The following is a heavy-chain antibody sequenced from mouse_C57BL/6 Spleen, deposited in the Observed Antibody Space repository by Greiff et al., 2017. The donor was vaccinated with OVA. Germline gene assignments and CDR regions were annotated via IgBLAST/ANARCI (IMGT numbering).Heavy chain of an antibody. CDR1: GYTFTSYW. J-gene: IGHJ3*01. CDR2: INPSSGYT. Sequence: QVQLKESGAELAKPGASVKLSCKASGYTFTSYWMHWVKQRPGQGLEWIGYINPSSGYTKYNQKFKDKATLTADKSSSTAYMQLSSLTYEDSAVYYCARQNYYGSNYEDWFAYWGQGTLVTVSA. CDR3: ARQNYYGSNYEDWFAY. V-gene: IGHV1-7*01. D-gene: IGHD1-1*01.